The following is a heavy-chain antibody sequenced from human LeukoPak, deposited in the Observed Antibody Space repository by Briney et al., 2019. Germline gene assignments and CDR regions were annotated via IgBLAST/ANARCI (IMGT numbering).Heavy chain of an antibody. CDR2: IIPIFGTA. CDR1: GGTFSSYA. D-gene: IGHD3-16*02. V-gene: IGHV1-69*13. Sequence: SVKVSCKASGGTFSSYAISWVRQAPGQGLEWMGGIIPIFGTANYAQKFQGRVTITADASTSTAYMELSSLRSEDTAVYYCAMVWGSYRYRAFDIWGQGTMVTVSS. J-gene: IGHJ3*02. CDR3: AMVWGSYRYRAFDI.